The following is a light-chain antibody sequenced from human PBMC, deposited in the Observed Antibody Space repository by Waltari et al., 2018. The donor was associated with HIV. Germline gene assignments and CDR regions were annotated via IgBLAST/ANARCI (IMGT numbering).Light chain of an antibody. CDR3: AAWDDSLSSWV. V-gene: IGLV1-47*01. CDR2: RNN. Sequence: QSVLTQPPSASGTPGQSVTISCSGSSSNIASTYVSWYQKLPGAAPKLLIYRNNQRPSDVPDRFSGSKSGTSASLAISGLQSEDEADYYCAAWDDSLSSWVFGGGTKLTVL. J-gene: IGLJ3*02. CDR1: SSNIASTY.